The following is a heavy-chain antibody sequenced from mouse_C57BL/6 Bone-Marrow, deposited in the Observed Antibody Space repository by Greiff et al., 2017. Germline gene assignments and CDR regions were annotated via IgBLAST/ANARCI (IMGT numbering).Heavy chain of an antibody. V-gene: IGHV6-3*01. CDR2: IRLKSDNYAT. CDR1: GFTFSNYW. J-gene: IGHJ2*01. CDR3: TTLDY. Sequence: EVKVEESGGGLVQPGGSMKLSCVASGFTFSNYWMNWVRQSPEKGLEWVAQIRLKSDNYATHYAESVKGRFTISRDDSKSSVYLQMNNVRAEDTGIYYCTTLDYWGQGTTLTVSS.